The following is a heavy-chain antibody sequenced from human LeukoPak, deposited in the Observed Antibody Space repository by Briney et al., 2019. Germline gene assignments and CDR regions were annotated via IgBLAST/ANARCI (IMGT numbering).Heavy chain of an antibody. CDR2: VDWSGGRT. V-gene: IGHV3-20*04. Sequence: GGSLRLSCAASGFIFDDYGMSWVRQDPGRQLEWVSTVDWSGGRTSYADSVKGRFTISRDNAKNSLYLQMNSLRAEDTALYFCVRSRSYYFDYWGQGTLVTVSS. D-gene: IGHD1-26*01. CDR1: GFIFDDYG. J-gene: IGHJ4*02. CDR3: VRSRSYYFDY.